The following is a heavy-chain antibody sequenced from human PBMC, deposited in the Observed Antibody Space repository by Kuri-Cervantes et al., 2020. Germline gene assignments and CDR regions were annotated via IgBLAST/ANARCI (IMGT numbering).Heavy chain of an antibody. Sequence: ASVKVSCKASGYTFTSYDINWVRQATGQGLEWMGWMNPNSGNTGYAQKFQGRVTMTRNTSISTDYMELSSLTSDDTAVYYCARGRNMMSPTGSSAWYEEWGQGTLVTVSS. D-gene: IGHD6-19*01. CDR3: ARGRNMMSPTGSSAWYEE. J-gene: IGHJ4*02. CDR2: MNPNSGNT. CDR1: GYTFTSYD. V-gene: IGHV1-8*01.